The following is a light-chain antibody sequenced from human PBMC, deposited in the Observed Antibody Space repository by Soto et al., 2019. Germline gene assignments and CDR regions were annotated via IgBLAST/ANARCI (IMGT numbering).Light chain of an antibody. J-gene: IGKJ5*01. Sequence: DIRMTQSPSTLSASVGDRVTITCRARQSISRWLAWYQQKQGKAPKLLIYDASTLESGVPSRFSGSGSGTEFTLTISSLLPDDFATYYCQQFNSYPYTFGQGTRLEIK. CDR2: DAS. CDR1: QSISRW. CDR3: QQFNSYPYT. V-gene: IGKV1-5*01.